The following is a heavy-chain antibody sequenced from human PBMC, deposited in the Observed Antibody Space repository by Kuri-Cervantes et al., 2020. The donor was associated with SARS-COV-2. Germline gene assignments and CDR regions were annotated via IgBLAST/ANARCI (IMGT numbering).Heavy chain of an antibody. Sequence: ASVKVSCKASGYTFTSYGISWVRQAPGQGLEWMGWISGYNGDTEYAQILQGRVTMTTDTSTSTAYMELRSLTSDDTDVYYCATHDSRGYYYDYWGQGTLVTVSS. D-gene: IGHD3-22*01. CDR2: ISGYNGDT. CDR1: GYTFTSYG. J-gene: IGHJ4*02. CDR3: ATHDSRGYYYDY. V-gene: IGHV1-18*01.